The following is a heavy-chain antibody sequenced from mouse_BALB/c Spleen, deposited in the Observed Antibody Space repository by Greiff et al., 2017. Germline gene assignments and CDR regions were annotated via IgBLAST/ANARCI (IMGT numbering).Heavy chain of an antibody. CDR2: ISYSGST. V-gene: IGHV3-2*02. J-gene: IGHJ4*01. Sequence: EVKLMESGPGLVKPSQSLSLTCTVTGYSITSDYAWTWIRQFPGNKLEWMGYISYSGSTSYNPSLKSRISITRDTSKNQFFLQLNSVTTEDTATYYCARGGPIYYGTYYYAMDYWGQGTSVTVSS. D-gene: IGHD2-1*01. CDR3: ARGGPIYYGTYYYAMDY. CDR1: GYSITSDYA.